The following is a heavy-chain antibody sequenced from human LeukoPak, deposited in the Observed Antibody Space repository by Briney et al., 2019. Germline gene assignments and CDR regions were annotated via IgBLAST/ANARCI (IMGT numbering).Heavy chain of an antibody. CDR1: GYTFTGFY. CDR2: INPNSGGT. Sequence: ASVKVSCKASGYTFTGFYIHWVRQAPGQGLEWMGWINPNSGGTKYAQRFQGRVTMTRDTSTSTVYMELSSLRSEDTAVYYCARDFVGGIAALDYWGQGTLVTVSS. D-gene: IGHD6-13*01. V-gene: IGHV1-2*02. CDR3: ARDFVGGIAALDY. J-gene: IGHJ4*02.